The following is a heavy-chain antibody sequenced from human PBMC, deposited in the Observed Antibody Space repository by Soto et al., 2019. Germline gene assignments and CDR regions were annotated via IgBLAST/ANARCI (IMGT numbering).Heavy chain of an antibody. CDR3: AKGGYYDSSGFFWFDP. CDR2: ISGSGGST. Sequence: LRLSCAASGFTFSSYAMSWVRQAPGKGLEWVSAISGSGGSTYYADSVKGRFTISRDNSKNTLYLQMNSLRAEDTAVYYCAKGGYYDSSGFFWFDPWGQGTLVTVSS. J-gene: IGHJ5*02. CDR1: GFTFSSYA. D-gene: IGHD3-22*01. V-gene: IGHV3-23*01.